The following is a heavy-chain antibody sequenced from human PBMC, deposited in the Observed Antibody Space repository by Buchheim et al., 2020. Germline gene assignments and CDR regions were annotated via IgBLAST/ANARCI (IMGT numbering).Heavy chain of an antibody. CDR2: IYYSGST. D-gene: IGHD6-6*01. V-gene: IGHV4-31*01. J-gene: IGHJ6*02. CDR3: ARSAYIAARLGYYYGMDV. CDR1: VGSISSGGYY. Sequence: QVQLQESGPGLVKPSQTLSLTCTFSVGSISSGGYYWSWIRQHPGKGLEWIGYIYYSGSTYYNPSLKSQFTISVDTPKNQFSLKLSSVTAADTAVYYCARSAYIAARLGYYYGMDVWGQGTT.